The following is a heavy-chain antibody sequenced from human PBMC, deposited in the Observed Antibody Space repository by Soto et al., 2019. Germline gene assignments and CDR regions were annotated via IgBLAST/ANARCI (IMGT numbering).Heavy chain of an antibody. J-gene: IGHJ6*02. Sequence: QVQLVQSGGEVKKPGASVKVSCKASGYTFSSYGINWVRQAPGQGLEWLGWISPYDGNTKYAQILQGRVSMTTETCTKTAYMEVRSLRSDDTAVYYCARGGYYDGSGSRNYHYYGMNVCGQGTTVTVSS. V-gene: IGHV1-18*01. D-gene: IGHD3-22*01. CDR2: ISPYDGNT. CDR1: GYTFSSYG. CDR3: ARGGYYDGSGSRNYHYYGMNV.